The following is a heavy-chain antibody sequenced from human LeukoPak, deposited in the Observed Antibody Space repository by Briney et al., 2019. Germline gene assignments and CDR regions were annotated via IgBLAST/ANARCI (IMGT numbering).Heavy chain of an antibody. Sequence: SETLSLTCTVSDGSISGFYWSWIRQPPGKGLEWIGYIYYSGSTNYNPSLKSRVTISVDTSKNQFSLKLSSVTAADTAVYYCASMGGQQLAEYYFDYWGQGTLVTVSS. CDR3: ASMGGQQLAEYYFDY. J-gene: IGHJ4*02. V-gene: IGHV4-59*01. D-gene: IGHD6-13*01. CDR1: DGSISGFY. CDR2: IYYSGST.